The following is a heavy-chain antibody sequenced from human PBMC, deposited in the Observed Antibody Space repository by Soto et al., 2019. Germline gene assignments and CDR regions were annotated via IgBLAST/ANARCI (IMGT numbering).Heavy chain of an antibody. D-gene: IGHD1-1*01. CDR1: GCSISRSA. CDR2: IAYDGSNR. Sequence: QVQLVESGGGVVQPGRSLRLSCEASGCSISRSAMHWVRQAPGKGLEWVAVIAYDGSNRWYADSAKGRFTISRDNSKNTVYLQMSSLRGEDTAVYYCARDLQAGTDNVNWFAPWGQGTLVTVSS. J-gene: IGHJ5*02. CDR3: ARDLQAGTDNVNWFAP. V-gene: IGHV3-30*04.